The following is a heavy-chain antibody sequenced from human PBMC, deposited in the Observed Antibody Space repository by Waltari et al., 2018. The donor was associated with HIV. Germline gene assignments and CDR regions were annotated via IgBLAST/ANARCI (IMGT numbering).Heavy chain of an antibody. CDR3: ASIAYCGGDCYPRGMDV. CDR2: IYSGGST. V-gene: IGHV3-66*01. Sequence: EVQLVESGGGLVQPGGSLRLSCAASGFTVSSNYMRWVRQAPGKGLEWVSVIYSGGSTYYADSVKGRFTTSRDNSKNTLYLQMNSLRAEDTAVYYCASIAYCGGDCYPRGMDVWGQGTTVTVSS. J-gene: IGHJ6*02. CDR1: GFTVSSNY. D-gene: IGHD2-21*02.